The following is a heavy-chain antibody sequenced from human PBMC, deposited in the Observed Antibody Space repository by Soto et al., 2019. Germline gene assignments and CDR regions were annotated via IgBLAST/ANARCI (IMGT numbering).Heavy chain of an antibody. CDR2: INHTGGT. Sequence: PSETLSLTCAVYGGSVNGYYWNWIRQPPGKGLEWIGEINHTGGTHYNPSLKSRVTMSVDTSKNQFSLRLSSVTAADTAVYYCARRITIFGVVIYYFDYWGQGTLVTV. V-gene: IGHV4-34*01. D-gene: IGHD3-3*01. CDR3: ARRITIFGVVIYYFDY. J-gene: IGHJ4*02. CDR1: GGSVNGYY.